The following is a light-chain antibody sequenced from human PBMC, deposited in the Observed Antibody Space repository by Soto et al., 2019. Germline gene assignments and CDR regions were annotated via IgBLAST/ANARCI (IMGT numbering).Light chain of an antibody. Sequence: QSALTQPPSASGSPGQSVTISCTGTGSDVGGYNYVSWYQQHPGKAPKLVIFDVSRRPSGVPDRFSGSMSGNTASLTVSGLQAEDEADYYCGSFAASNNLLFGRGTKLTVL. J-gene: IGLJ2*01. CDR3: GSFAASNNLL. CDR2: DVS. V-gene: IGLV2-8*01. CDR1: GSDVGGYNY.